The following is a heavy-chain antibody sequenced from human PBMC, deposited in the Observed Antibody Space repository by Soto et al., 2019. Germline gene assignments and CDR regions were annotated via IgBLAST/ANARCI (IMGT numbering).Heavy chain of an antibody. CDR3: ARVKYQLPASLYFDY. CDR2: ISAYNGNT. V-gene: IGHV1-18*01. Sequence: ASVKVSCKASGYTFTSYGISWVRQAPGQGLEWMGWISAYNGNTNYAQKLQGRVTMTTDTSTSTAYMELRSLRSDDTAVYYCARVKYQLPASLYFDYWGQGTLVTVSS. J-gene: IGHJ4*02. CDR1: GYTFTSYG. D-gene: IGHD2-2*01.